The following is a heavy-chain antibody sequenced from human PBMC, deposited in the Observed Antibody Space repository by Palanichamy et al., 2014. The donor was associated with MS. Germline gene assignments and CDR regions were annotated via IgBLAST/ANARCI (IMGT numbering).Heavy chain of an antibody. D-gene: IGHD2-21*01. CDR3: ARLYCGTSSCLTGTNFDY. J-gene: IGHJ4*02. V-gene: IGHV3-23*01. CDR2: INVGGGHT. Sequence: EVQLLESGGGWVQPGGSLRLSCAASGFTFSNYAMDLGPPGSREGGWSGVSGINVGGGHTYYAASVEGRLTISRDNSKNTLYLQVNSLRAEDTAIYYCARLYCGTSSCLTGTNFDYWGQGTLVTVSS. CDR1: GFTFSNYA.